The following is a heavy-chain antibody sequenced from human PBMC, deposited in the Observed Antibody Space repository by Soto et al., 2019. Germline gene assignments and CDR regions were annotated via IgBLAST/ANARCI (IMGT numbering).Heavy chain of an antibody. CDR2: IWSDGNNR. CDR3: VRGDNWNDEASDY. V-gene: IGHV3-33*01. CDR1: GFMFSNHG. Sequence: QVQLVESGGGVVQPGRSLRLSCAASGFMFSNHGMHWVRQAPGKGLEWVAVIWSDGNNRYYADSVKGRFTLSRDNSKNTVYQQMSSLRVEDTAVYYCVRGDNWNDEASDYWGQGTLVTVSS. D-gene: IGHD1-1*01. J-gene: IGHJ4*02.